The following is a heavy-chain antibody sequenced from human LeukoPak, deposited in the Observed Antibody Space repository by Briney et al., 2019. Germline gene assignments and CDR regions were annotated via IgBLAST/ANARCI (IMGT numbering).Heavy chain of an antibody. CDR1: GYTFTNYY. CDR2: INPSGGST. Sequence: ASVKVSCKASGYTFTNYYMHWVRQAPGQGLEWMGIINPSGGSTTYAQKFQGRVTTTRDTSTSTVYMELSSLRSEDTAVYYCARDLIRWSGLDYWGQGTLVTVSS. CDR3: ARDLIRWSGLDY. D-gene: IGHD4-23*01. J-gene: IGHJ4*02. V-gene: IGHV1-46*01.